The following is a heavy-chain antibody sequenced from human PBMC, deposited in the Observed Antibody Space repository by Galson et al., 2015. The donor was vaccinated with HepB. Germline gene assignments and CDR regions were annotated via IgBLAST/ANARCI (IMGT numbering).Heavy chain of an antibody. V-gene: IGHV3-30*04. CDR1: GFTFSSYA. D-gene: IGHD6-13*01. J-gene: IGHJ6*02. CDR2: ISYDGSNK. Sequence: SLRLSCAASGFTFSSYAMHWVRQAPGKGLEWVAVISYDGSNKYYADSVKGRFTISRDNSKNTLYLQMNSLRAEDTAVYYCARDQDKYSSSWYEYYYYGMDVWGQGTTVTVSS. CDR3: ARDQDKYSSSWYEYYYYGMDV.